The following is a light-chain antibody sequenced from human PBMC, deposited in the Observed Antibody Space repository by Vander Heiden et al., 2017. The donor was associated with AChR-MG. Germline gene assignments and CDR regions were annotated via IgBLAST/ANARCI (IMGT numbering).Light chain of an antibody. J-gene: IGKJ2*02. Sequence: DIVMSQSPLSLAVSPGEPASVSCRSSQSLLHKNGYHYLDWYLQKPGQSPQLLIYLGSNRASEVPDRFSGSGSGTDFTLKISRVEPEDVGVYYCMEALQSPCTFGQGTKLEIK. V-gene: IGKV2-28*01. CDR3: MEALQSPCT. CDR1: QSLLHKNGYHY. CDR2: LGS.